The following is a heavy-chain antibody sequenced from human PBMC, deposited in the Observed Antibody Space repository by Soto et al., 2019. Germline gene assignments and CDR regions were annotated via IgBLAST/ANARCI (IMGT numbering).Heavy chain of an antibody. CDR3: ARDSSPSNWFDP. CDR1: GGSISSYY. CDR2: IYYSGST. V-gene: IGHV4-59*01. D-gene: IGHD6-6*01. Sequence: SETLSLTCTVSGGSISSYYWSWIRQPPGKGLEWIGYIYYSGSTNYNPSLKSRVTISVDTSKNQFSLKLSSVTAADTAVYYCARDSSPSNWFDPWGQGTLVTVSS. J-gene: IGHJ5*02.